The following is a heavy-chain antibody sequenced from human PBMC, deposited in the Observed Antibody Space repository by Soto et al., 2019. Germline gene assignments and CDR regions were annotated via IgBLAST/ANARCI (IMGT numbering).Heavy chain of an antibody. D-gene: IGHD2-15*01. CDR1: GGSLTGSY. Sequence: HVQLQQWGARLLNPSDTLSLTCTVYGGSLTGSYCSWVRQAPGKGLEWIGEMNYSGVTSYHPSLKSRALILVDMSRTECSLRVNSVTAADTAVYFCARGPGATYCGGGSCPDYWGQGTLVTVSS. CDR2: MNYSGVT. J-gene: IGHJ4*02. V-gene: IGHV4-34*02. CDR3: ARGPGATYCGGGSCPDY.